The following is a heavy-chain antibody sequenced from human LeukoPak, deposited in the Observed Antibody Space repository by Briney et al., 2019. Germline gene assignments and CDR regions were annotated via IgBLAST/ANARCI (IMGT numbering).Heavy chain of an antibody. Sequence: PSETLSLTCTVSGGSISSYYWSWIRQPPGKGLEWIGYIYYSGSTNYNPSLKSRVTISVDTSKNQFSLKLSSVTAADTAVYYCARARVAVAGLTFDYWGQGTLVTVSS. CDR1: GGSISSYY. CDR3: ARARVAVAGLTFDY. CDR2: IYYSGST. V-gene: IGHV4-59*01. D-gene: IGHD6-19*01. J-gene: IGHJ4*02.